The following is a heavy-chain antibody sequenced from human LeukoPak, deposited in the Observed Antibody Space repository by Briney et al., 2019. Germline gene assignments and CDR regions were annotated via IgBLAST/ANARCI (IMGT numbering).Heavy chain of an antibody. CDR2: INHSGST. CDR1: GGSFSGYY. J-gene: IGHJ4*02. V-gene: IGHV4-34*01. Sequence: PSETLSLTCAVYGGSFSGYYWSWIRQPPGKGLEWIGEINHSGSTNYNPSLKSRVTISVDTSKNQFSLKLSSVTAADTAVYYCARGGWSYCSSTSCHYYFDYWGQGTLVTVSS. CDR3: ARGGWSYCSSTSCHYYFDY. D-gene: IGHD2-2*01.